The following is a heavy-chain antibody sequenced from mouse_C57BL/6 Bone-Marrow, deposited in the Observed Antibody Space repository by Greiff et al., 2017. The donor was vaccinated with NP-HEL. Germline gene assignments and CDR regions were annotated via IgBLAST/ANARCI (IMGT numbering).Heavy chain of an antibody. CDR3: ARRGTVVPFAY. D-gene: IGHD1-1*01. CDR2: INPYNGDT. J-gene: IGHJ3*01. V-gene: IGHV1-20*01. CDR1: GYSFTGYF. Sequence: VQLQQSGPELVKPGDSVKISCKASGYSFTGYFMNWVMQSHGKSLEWIGRINPYNGDTFYNQKFKGKATLTVDKSSSTAHMELRSLTSEDSAVYYGARRGTVVPFAYWGQGTLVTVSA.